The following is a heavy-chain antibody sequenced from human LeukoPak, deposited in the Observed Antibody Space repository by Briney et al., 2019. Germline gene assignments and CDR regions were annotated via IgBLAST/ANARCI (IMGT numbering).Heavy chain of an antibody. CDR3: ARRITTRWFDP. D-gene: IGHD3-22*01. J-gene: IGHJ5*02. Sequence: SETLSLTCAASGGSISSGGYSWSWIRQPPGKGLEWIGYIYHSGSTYYNPSLKSRVTISVDRSKNQFSLKLSSVTAADTAVYYCARRITTRWFDPWGQGTLVTVSS. CDR2: IYHSGST. V-gene: IGHV4-30-2*01. CDR1: GGSISSGGYS.